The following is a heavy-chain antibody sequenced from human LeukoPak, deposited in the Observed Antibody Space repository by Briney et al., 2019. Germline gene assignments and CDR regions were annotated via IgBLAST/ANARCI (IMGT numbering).Heavy chain of an antibody. D-gene: IGHD6-19*01. CDR1: GFTFSSYA. CDR3: AKLPVAGLYFDY. CDR2: ISGSGGNT. V-gene: IGHV3-23*01. Sequence: PGGSLRLSCAASGFTFSSYAMGWVRQAPGKGLEWVSAISGSGGNTYYADSVKGRFTISRDNSKNTLYLQMNSLRAEDTAVYYCAKLPVAGLYFDYWGQGTLVTVSS. J-gene: IGHJ4*02.